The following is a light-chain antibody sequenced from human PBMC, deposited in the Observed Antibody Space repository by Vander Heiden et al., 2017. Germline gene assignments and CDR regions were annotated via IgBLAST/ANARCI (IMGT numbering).Light chain of an antibody. CDR1: QSISSY. Sequence: DIQMTQSPSSLSASVGDRVTIPCRASQSISSYLNWYHQKPGKAPKHLIYAASSLQSGAPSRFSGSGSGTDFTLTISSLQPEDVATYYCQQSYSTPLTFGGGTKVEIK. J-gene: IGKJ4*01. V-gene: IGKV1-39*01. CDR3: QQSYSTPLT. CDR2: AAS.